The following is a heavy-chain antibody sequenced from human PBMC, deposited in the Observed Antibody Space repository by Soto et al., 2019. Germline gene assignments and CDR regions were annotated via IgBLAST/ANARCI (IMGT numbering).Heavy chain of an antibody. V-gene: IGHV4-59*08. D-gene: IGHD3-10*01. CDR3: ARRWGSYYGSGSYQGAYYYYMDV. Sequence: PSETLSLTCTVSGGSISSYYWSWIRQPPGKGLEWIGYIYYSGSTNYNPSLKSRVTISVDTSKNQFSLKLSSVTAADTAVYYCARRWGSYYGSGSYQGAYYYYMDVWGKGTTVTVS. J-gene: IGHJ6*03. CDR1: GGSISSYY. CDR2: IYYSGST.